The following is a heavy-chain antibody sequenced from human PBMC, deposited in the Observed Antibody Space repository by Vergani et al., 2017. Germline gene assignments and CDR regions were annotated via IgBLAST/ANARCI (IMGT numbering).Heavy chain of an antibody. V-gene: IGHV5-51*03. J-gene: IGHJ4*02. Sequence: EVQLVQSGAEVKKPGESLKISCQGSGYSITNYWIAWVRQRPGKGLEWMGIIYAGNSDTKYNPSFEVRVTTSVDRSTNTAYLQWRSLEASDTAIYFCARRHGSGSYLEFWGQGTLVTVSS. D-gene: IGHD3-10*01. CDR3: ARRHGSGSYLEF. CDR2: IYAGNSDT. CDR1: GYSITNYW.